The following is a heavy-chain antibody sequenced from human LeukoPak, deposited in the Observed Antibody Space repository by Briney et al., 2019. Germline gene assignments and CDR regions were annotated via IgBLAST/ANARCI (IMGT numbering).Heavy chain of an antibody. CDR1: GFTFNSYA. V-gene: IGHV3-23*01. CDR3: AKDSHTSGWDNWFDP. CDR2: ISGSAGNT. D-gene: IGHD6-19*01. J-gene: IGHJ5*02. Sequence: GGSLRLSCAASGFTFNSYAMSWVRQAPGKGLEWISAISGSAGNTYHADSVKGRFTISRDNSKNTLFLQMNSLRAEDTAVYYCAKDSHTSGWDNWFDPWGQGTLVTVSS.